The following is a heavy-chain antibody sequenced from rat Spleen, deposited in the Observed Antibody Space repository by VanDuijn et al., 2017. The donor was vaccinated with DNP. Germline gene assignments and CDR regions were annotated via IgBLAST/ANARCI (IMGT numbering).Heavy chain of an antibody. V-gene: IGHV5-20*01. CDR2: ISYDGGVT. CDR3: ASSAGTTVDYFDF. J-gene: IGHJ2*01. D-gene: IGHD1-1*01. Sequence: EVQLVQSGGGLVQPGRSLKLSCAASGFTFSDYYMAWVRQAPTKGLEWVAYISYDGGVTYHGDSVKGRFTISRDNAKDTQYLQMDSLTSEDTATYYCASSAGTTVDYFDFWGQGVMVTVSS. CDR1: GFTFSDYY.